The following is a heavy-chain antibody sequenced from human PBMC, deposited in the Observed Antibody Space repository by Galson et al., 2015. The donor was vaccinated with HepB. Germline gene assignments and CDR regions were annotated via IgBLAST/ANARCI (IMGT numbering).Heavy chain of an antibody. CDR2: ISYDGSNK. CDR1: GFTFSSYG. J-gene: IGHJ4*02. CDR3: ARGSGGFDY. Sequence: SLRLSCAASGFTFSSYGMHWVRQAPGKGLEWVAVISYDGSNKYYADSVKGRFTISRDNSKNTLYLQMNSLRSEDTAVYYCARGSGGFDYWGQGTPVTVSS. V-gene: IGHV3-30*03. D-gene: IGHD3-10*01.